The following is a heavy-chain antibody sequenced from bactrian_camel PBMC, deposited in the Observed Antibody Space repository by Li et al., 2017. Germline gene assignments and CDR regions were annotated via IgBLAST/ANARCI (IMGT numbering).Heavy chain of an antibody. CDR3: AAGTRIIVGDYCDGITT. CDR2: LDSDGRT. J-gene: IGHJ6*01. CDR1: EYMASIFRASSFC. D-gene: IGHD3*01. V-gene: IGHV3S53*01. Sequence: HVQLVESGGGSVQPGGSLRLSCASSEYMASIFRASSFCMGWFRRAPGKEREKVATLDSDGRTSYADSVKGRFTISQDNAKNIIYLQMSSLTPDDTAMYYCAAGTRIIVGDYCDGITTWGQGTQVTVS.